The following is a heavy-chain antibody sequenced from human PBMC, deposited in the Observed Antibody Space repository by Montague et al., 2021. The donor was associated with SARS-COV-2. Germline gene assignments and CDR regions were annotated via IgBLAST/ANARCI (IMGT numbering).Heavy chain of an antibody. D-gene: IGHD2-2*01. CDR1: GGSISSGGNY. Sequence: TLSLTCTVSGGSISSGGNYWSWIRQHPGKGLEWIGYIYYSGSTYYNPSLKSRLTISVDTSKNRFSLKLSSVTAADTAMYYCARASEVVTTTRNWFDPWGQGTLVTVSS. CDR3: ARASEVVTTTRNWFDP. V-gene: IGHV4-31*03. J-gene: IGHJ5*02. CDR2: IYYSGST.